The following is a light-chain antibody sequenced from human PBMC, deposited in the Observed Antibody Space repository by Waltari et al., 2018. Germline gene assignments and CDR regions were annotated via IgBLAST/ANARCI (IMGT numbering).Light chain of an antibody. CDR1: QSVSRY. Sequence: EIVLTQSHATLSLPPCERASLSCRASQSVSRYLAWYQLKPGQAPRLLIYDSSNRATGIPARFSGSGSGTDFTLTISSLEPEDFAVYYCQQRSNWPWTFGQGTKVEIK. CDR3: QQRSNWPWT. V-gene: IGKV3-11*01. J-gene: IGKJ1*01. CDR2: DSS.